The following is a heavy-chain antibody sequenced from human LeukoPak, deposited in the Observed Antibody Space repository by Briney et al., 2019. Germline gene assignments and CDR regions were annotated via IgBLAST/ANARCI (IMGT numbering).Heavy chain of an antibody. CDR3: ARGLGELTDY. Sequence: VASVKVSCKASGGTFSSYAISWVRPAPGQGLEWMGRIIPILGIANYAQKFQGRVTITADKSTSTAYMELSSLRSEDTAVYYCARGLGELTDYWGQGTLVTVSS. V-gene: IGHV1-69*04. CDR1: GGTFSSYA. J-gene: IGHJ4*02. D-gene: IGHD1-26*01. CDR2: IIPILGIA.